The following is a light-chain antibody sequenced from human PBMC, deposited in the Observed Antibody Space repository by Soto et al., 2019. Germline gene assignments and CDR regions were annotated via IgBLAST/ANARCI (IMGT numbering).Light chain of an antibody. J-gene: IGKJ5*01. CDR3: QQRSNWPIT. Sequence: EVVLTQSSVTLSLSPGERATLSCRASQSVTTYLAWYQQKPGQAPRLLIYDASTRATGIPARFSGSGSGTDFTLTISSLQPEDFAVYYCQQRSNWPITFGQGTRLEIK. CDR2: DAS. V-gene: IGKV3-11*01. CDR1: QSVTTY.